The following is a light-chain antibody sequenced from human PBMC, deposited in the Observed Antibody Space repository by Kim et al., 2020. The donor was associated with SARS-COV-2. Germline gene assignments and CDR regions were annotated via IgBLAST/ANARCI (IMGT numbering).Light chain of an antibody. V-gene: IGLV10-54*01. J-gene: IGLJ3*02. CDR1: SNNVGNQG. Sequence: QAGLTQPPSVSKGLRQTATLTCTGNSNNVGNQGAAWLQQHQGHPPKLLSYNNHNRPSGISERLSTSRSGNTASLTISGLQPEDEADYYCLAWDSSLSAWVFGGRTQLTVL. CDR3: LAWDSSLSAWV. CDR2: NNH.